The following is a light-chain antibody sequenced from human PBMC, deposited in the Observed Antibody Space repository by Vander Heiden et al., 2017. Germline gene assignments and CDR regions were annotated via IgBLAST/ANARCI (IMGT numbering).Light chain of an antibody. V-gene: IGKV1-39*01. Sequence: DTQLTQSPSSLSASVGDRVTITCRASRNINTNLNWYQQTPGKAPRLLLSAASNLQSGVPSRFTGSASGTDFTLTISDLQPEDSAIYYCQQTYRSPRVFGPGTKVGI. J-gene: IGKJ3*01. CDR2: AAS. CDR3: QQTYRSPRV. CDR1: RNINTN.